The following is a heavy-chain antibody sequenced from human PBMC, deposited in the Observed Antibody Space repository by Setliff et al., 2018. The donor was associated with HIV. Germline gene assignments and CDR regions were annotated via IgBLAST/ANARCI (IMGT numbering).Heavy chain of an antibody. D-gene: IGHD1-26*01. CDR1: VGSVSSGNHY. V-gene: IGHV4-61*02. Sequence: PSETLSLTCTVSVGSVSSGNHYWSWIRQPAGKGLEWIGRIYTSGSTNYNPSLKSRVTISVDTSKNQFSLRLTSLTAADTAIYYCARSTVGAGASFPWGRGILVTVSS. CDR2: IYTSGST. J-gene: IGHJ5*02. CDR3: ARSTVGAGASFP.